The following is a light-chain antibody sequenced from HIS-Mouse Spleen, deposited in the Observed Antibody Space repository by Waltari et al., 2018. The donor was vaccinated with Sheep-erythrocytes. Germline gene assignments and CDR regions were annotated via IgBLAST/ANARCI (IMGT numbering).Light chain of an antibody. V-gene: IGLV2-23*01. CDR2: EGS. CDR1: SSDVGSDNL. CDR3: CSYAGSSTVV. J-gene: IGLJ2*01. Sequence: QSALTQPASVSGSPGPSITISCTGTSSDVGSDNLVSWYQQHPGKAPKLMIYEGSKRPSGVSNRFSGSKSGNTASLTISGLQAEDEADYYCCSYAGSSTVVFGGGTKLTVL.